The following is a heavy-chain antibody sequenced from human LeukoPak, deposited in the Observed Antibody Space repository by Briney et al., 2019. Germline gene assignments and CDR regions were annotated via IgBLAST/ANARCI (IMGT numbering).Heavy chain of an antibody. CDR2: IRSKAYGGTT. Sequence: GGSLRLSCTASGFTFGDYAMSWFRQAPGKGLEWVGFIRSKAYGGTTEYAASVKGRFTISRDDSKSIAYLQMNSLKTEDTAVYYCTRDLYGSSWYGDYYYYMDVWGKGTTVTVSS. V-gene: IGHV3-49*03. CDR3: TRDLYGSSWYGDYYYYMDV. CDR1: GFTFGDYA. D-gene: IGHD6-13*01. J-gene: IGHJ6*03.